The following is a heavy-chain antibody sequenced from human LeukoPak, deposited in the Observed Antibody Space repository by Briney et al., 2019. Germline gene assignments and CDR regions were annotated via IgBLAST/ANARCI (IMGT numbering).Heavy chain of an antibody. J-gene: IGHJ6*03. CDR1: GGSISSYY. CDR3: ARDTAHYDFWSGHSGEVYYYYYYMDV. Sequence: SETLSLTCTVSGGSISSYYWSWIRQPAGKGLEWIGRIYTSGSTNYNPSLKSRVTMSVDTSKNQFSLKLSSVTAADTAVYYCARDTAHYDFWSGHSGEVYYYYYYMDVWGKGTTVTVSS. CDR2: IYTSGST. V-gene: IGHV4-4*07. D-gene: IGHD3-3*01.